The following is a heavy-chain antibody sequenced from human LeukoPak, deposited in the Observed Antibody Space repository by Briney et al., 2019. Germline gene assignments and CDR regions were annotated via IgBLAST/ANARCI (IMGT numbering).Heavy chain of an antibody. V-gene: IGHV3-49*04. CDR3: TVENYYDTSGYLTG. J-gene: IGHJ4*02. D-gene: IGHD3-22*01. Sequence: GGSLRLSCIASGFTFGDYAMSWVRQSPGKGLEWVGFIRSKTSGGTTHYAASVKGRFTISRDDSKSIAYLQMNSLKTEDTAVYYCTVENYYDTSGYLTGWGQGTLVTVSS. CDR1: GFTFGDYA. CDR2: IRSKTSGGTT.